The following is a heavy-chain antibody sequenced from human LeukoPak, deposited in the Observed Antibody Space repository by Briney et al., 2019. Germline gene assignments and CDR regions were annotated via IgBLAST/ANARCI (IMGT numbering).Heavy chain of an antibody. D-gene: IGHD3-16*01. V-gene: IGHV3-23*01. CDR2: IVGSGDST. CDR1: GFTFSSYA. J-gene: IGHJ4*02. Sequence: GGSLRLSCAASGFTFSSYAMSWVRQTPEKGLKWVSGIVGSGDSTHYADSVKGRFTISRDNSKNTMFLQMNSLRAEDTAVYYCAKALGGELAVLVYWGQGTLVTVSS. CDR3: AKALGGELAVLVY.